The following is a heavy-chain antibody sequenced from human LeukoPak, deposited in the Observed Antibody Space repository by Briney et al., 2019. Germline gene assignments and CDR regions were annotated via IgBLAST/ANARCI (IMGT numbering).Heavy chain of an antibody. D-gene: IGHD1-26*01. J-gene: IGHJ5*02. CDR1: GGSISGYY. V-gene: IGHV4-59*01. Sequence: SEPLSLTCTVSGGSISGYYWSWIRQPPGKGLEWIGFIYYTGNTNYNPSLKSRLTISVDTSKNQFSLKVSSVTAADTAVYYCVRSKSGTYSWFDPWGQGTLDTVSS. CDR3: VRSKSGTYSWFDP. CDR2: IYYTGNT.